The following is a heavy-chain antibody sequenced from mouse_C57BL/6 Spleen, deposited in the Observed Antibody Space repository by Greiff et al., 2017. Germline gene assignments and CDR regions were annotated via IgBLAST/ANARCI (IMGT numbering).Heavy chain of an antibody. Sequence: DVHLVESGGGLVKPGGSLKLSCAASGFTFSDYGMHWVRQAPEKGLAWVAYISSGSSTIYYADTVKGRFTISRDNAKNTLFLQMTSLRSEDTAMYYCARDGVYYFDYWGQGTTLTVSS. V-gene: IGHV5-17*01. J-gene: IGHJ2*01. D-gene: IGHD1-1*02. CDR2: ISSGSSTI. CDR3: ARDGVYYFDY. CDR1: GFTFSDYG.